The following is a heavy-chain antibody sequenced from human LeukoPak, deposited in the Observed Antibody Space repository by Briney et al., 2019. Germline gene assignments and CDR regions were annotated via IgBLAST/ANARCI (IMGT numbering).Heavy chain of an antibody. CDR3: ARGASIAAPTFHY. D-gene: IGHD6-6*01. CDR1: GGTFSSYA. V-gene: IGHV1-69*04. CDR2: IIPIFGIA. Sequence: ASVKVSCKASGGTFSSYAISWVRQAPGQGLEWMGRIIPIFGIANYAQKFQGRVTITADKSTSTAYMELSSLRSEDTAVYYCARGASIAAPTFHYWGQGTLVTVSS. J-gene: IGHJ4*02.